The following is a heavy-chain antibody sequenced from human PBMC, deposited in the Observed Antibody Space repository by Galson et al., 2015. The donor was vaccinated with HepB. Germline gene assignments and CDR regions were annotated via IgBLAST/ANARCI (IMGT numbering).Heavy chain of an antibody. CDR2: IIPILGIA. CDR3: ARGADSSDPTGDY. Sequence: SVKVSCKASGGTFSSYAISWVRQAPGQGLEWMGRIIPILGIANYAQKFQGRVTITADKSTSTAYMELSSLRSEDTAVYYCARGADSSDPTGDYWGQGTLVTVSS. V-gene: IGHV1-69*04. CDR1: GGTFSSYA. D-gene: IGHD3-22*01. J-gene: IGHJ4*02.